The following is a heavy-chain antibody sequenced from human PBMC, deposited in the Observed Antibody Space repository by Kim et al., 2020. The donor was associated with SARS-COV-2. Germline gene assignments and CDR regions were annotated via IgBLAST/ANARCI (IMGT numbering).Heavy chain of an antibody. D-gene: IGHD4-4*01. J-gene: IGHJ4*02. V-gene: IGHV3-11*01. CDR3: ARGGGDDYNFHFRF. Sequence: GGSLRLSCAASGFTFSAYYMTWIRQAPGKGLEWISSISRRDGETIYYAESLKGRFTISRDNARNSIFLQMNILTAEDTAIYYCARGGGDDYNFHFRFWGQGALVTVSS. CDR1: GFTFSAYY. CDR2: ISRRDGETI.